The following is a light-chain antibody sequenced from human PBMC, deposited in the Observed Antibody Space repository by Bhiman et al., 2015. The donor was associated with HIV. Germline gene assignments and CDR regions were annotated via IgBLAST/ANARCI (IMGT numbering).Light chain of an antibody. Sequence: QSALTQPASVSASPGQSITISCTGTSSDVGGCNYVSWYQQHPGKAPKVKIYDVINRPSEVSYRFSGSKSGNTASLTISGLQAEDEADYYCSSYTTLNSVIFGGGTKLTVL. CDR2: DVI. CDR1: SSDVGGCNY. V-gene: IGLV2-14*01. J-gene: IGLJ2*01. CDR3: SSYTTLNSVI.